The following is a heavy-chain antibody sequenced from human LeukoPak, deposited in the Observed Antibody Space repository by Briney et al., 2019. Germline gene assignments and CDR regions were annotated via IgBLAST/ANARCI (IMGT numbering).Heavy chain of an antibody. CDR1: GFTFSSYS. CDR3: ARDPEGGSYYPDY. D-gene: IGHD1-26*01. CDR2: ISSSSSYI. Sequence: GGSLRLSCAASGFTFSSYSMNWVRQAPGEGLEWVSSISSSSSYIYYADSVKGRFTISRDNAKNSLYLQMNSLRAEDTAVYYCARDPEGGSYYPDYWGQGTLVTVSS. J-gene: IGHJ4*02. V-gene: IGHV3-21*01.